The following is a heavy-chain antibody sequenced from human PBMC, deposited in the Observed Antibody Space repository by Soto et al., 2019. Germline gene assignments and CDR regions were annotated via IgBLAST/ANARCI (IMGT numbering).Heavy chain of an antibody. V-gene: IGHV3-30*04. CDR1: GFTFSSYA. CDR2: ISYDEKNK. Sequence: PGGSLRLSCAASGFTFSSYAMHWVRQAPGKGLEWVTTISYDEKNKYYTDSVKGRFTISRDNCKNTLFLQMNSLRDEDTAVYYCALVVVVIPPGYYYAMDVWGQGTTVTVSS. CDR3: ALVVVVIPPGYYYAMDV. J-gene: IGHJ6*02. D-gene: IGHD3-22*01.